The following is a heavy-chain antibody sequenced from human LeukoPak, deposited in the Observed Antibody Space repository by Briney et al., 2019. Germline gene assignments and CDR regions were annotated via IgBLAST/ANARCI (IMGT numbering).Heavy chain of an antibody. V-gene: IGHV1-69*04. CDR1: GGTFSSYA. D-gene: IGHD7-27*01. Sequence: SVKVSCKASGGTFSSYAISWVRQAPGQGLEWMGRIIPILGIANYAQKFQGRVTITADKSTSTAYMELSSLRSEDTAVYYCARDSRLLGNYYGMDVWGQVTTVTVSS. CDR3: ARDSRLLGNYYGMDV. J-gene: IGHJ6*02. CDR2: IIPILGIA.